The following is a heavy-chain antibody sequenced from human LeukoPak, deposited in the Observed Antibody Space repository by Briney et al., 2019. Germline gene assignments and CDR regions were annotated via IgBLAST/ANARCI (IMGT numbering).Heavy chain of an antibody. CDR1: GFTFDDYG. V-gene: IGHV3-20*04. Sequence: PGGSLRLSCAASGFTFDDYGMSWVRQAPGKGLEWVSGINWNGGSTGYADSVKGRFTISRDNAKNSLYLQMNSLRAEDTALYYCARLAVTGYYYYYYYMDVWGKGTTVTVSS. J-gene: IGHJ6*03. CDR2: INWNGGST. D-gene: IGHD2-21*02. CDR3: ARLAVTGYYYYYYYMDV.